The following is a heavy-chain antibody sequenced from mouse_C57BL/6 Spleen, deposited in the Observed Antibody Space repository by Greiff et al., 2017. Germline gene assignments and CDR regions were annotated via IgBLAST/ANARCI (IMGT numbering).Heavy chain of an antibody. D-gene: IGHD4-1*01. CDR2: IYPGSGST. CDR3: ARRLTGPYFDY. V-gene: IGHV1-55*01. Sequence: QVQLQQPGAELVKPGASVKMSCKASGYTFTSYWITWVKQRPGQGLAWIGDIYPGSGSTNYNEKFKSNATLTVDTSSRTAYMQLSSLTSEDSAVYYCARRLTGPYFDYWGQGTTLTVSS. J-gene: IGHJ2*01. CDR1: GYTFTSYW.